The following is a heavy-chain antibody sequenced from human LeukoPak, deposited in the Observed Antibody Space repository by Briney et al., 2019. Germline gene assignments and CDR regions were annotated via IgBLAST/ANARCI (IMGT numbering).Heavy chain of an antibody. CDR2: ISSSSSYI. V-gene: IGHV3-21*01. Sequence: GGSLRLSCAASGFTFSSYSMNWVRQAPGKGLEWVSSISSSSSYIYYADSVKGRFTISRDNAKNSLYLQMNSLRAEDTAVYYCARALYDSSGYYYGMRYHPFDYWGQGTLVTVSS. D-gene: IGHD3-22*01. J-gene: IGHJ4*02. CDR1: GFTFSSYS. CDR3: ARALYDSSGYYYGMRYHPFDY.